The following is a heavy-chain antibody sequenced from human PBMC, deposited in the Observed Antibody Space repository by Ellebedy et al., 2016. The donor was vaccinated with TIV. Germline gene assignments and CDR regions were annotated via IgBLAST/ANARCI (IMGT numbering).Heavy chain of an antibody. CDR2: FDPEDGET. CDR1: GGTFSNYA. V-gene: IGHV1-24*01. Sequence: AASVKVSCKASGGTFSNYAISWVRQAPGKGLAWMGGFDPEDGETIYAQKFQGRVTMTEDTSTDTAYMELSSLRSEDTAVYYCATPFQGIWGQGTMVTVSS. CDR3: ATPFQGI. J-gene: IGHJ3*02.